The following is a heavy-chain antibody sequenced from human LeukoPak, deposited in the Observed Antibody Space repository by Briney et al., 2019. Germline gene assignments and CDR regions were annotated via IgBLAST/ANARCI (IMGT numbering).Heavy chain of an antibody. CDR2: ISSNGGST. CDR1: GFTFSSYA. D-gene: IGHD6-19*01. Sequence: GGSLRLSCSASGFTFSSYAMHWVRQAPGKGLEYVSAISSNGGSTYYAGSVKGRFTISRDNSKNTLYLQMSSLRAEDTAVYYCVKARYSSGWRWGQGTLVTVSS. J-gene: IGHJ4*02. V-gene: IGHV3-64D*06. CDR3: VKARYSSGWR.